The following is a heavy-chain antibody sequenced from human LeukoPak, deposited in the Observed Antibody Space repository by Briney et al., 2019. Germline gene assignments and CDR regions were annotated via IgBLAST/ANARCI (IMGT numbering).Heavy chain of an antibody. CDR2: ISYSGST. CDR1: GGSISSYY. CDR3: ARRGGYSSSWYGAWFDP. D-gene: IGHD6-13*01. J-gene: IGHJ5*02. Sequence: SATLSLTCTVSGGSISSYYWSWIRQPPGKGLEWIGYISYSGSTNYNPSLKSRVTISVDTSNNQFSLKRSSVTAADTAVYYCARRGGYSSSWYGAWFDPWGQGTLVTVSS. V-gene: IGHV4-59*08.